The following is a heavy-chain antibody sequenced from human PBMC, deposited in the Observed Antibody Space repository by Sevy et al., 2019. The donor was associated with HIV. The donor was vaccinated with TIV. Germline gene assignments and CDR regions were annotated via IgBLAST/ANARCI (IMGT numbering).Heavy chain of an antibody. V-gene: IGHV4-59*01. D-gene: IGHD6-19*01. Sequence: SETLSLTCTVSGDSIIDYYWSWIRPPPGKGLEWIGYLQNRGRYNHNPSLKSRVTISGDVSKNQLSLKLSSVTAADTAVYYCARDTSGYSSGWYPYYHYYGIDVWGQGTTVTVSS. J-gene: IGHJ6*02. CDR1: GDSIIDYY. CDR3: ARDTSGYSSGWYPYYHYYGIDV. CDR2: LQNRGRY.